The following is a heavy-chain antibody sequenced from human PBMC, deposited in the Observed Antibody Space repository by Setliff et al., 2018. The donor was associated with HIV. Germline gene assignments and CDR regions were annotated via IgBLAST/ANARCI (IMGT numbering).Heavy chain of an antibody. J-gene: IGHJ5*02. V-gene: IGHV3-33*01. CDR2: IWYDGSKK. CDR3: PREGSSSSWFDP. Sequence: GGSLRLSCAASGFTFNSYAMHWVRQAPGKGLEWVAVIWYDGSKKYYGDSVKGRFTISRDKSKNTLYLQMDSLRAEDTAAYYCPREGSSSSWFDPWGQGTLVTVSS. D-gene: IGHD6-6*01. CDR1: GFTFNSYA.